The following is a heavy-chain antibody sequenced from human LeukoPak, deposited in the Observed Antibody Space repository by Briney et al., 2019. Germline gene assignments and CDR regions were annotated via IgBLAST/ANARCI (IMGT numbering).Heavy chain of an antibody. V-gene: IGHV4-39*07. Sequence: ASETLSLTCTVSGGSISSSSYYWGWIRQPPGKGLEWIGNIYYSESTYYNPSLQSRVTISVDTSKNQFSLKLSSVTAADTAVYYCARGRRYGSGIIFDYWGQGTLVTVSS. CDR3: ARGRRYGSGIIFDY. J-gene: IGHJ4*02. CDR1: GGSISSSSYY. D-gene: IGHD3-10*01. CDR2: IYYSEST.